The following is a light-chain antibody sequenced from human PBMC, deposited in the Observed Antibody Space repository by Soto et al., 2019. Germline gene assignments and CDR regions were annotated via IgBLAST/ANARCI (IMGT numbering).Light chain of an antibody. CDR2: SNH. CDR3: ASWDDSLNGYV. Sequence: QSVLTQPPSASGTPGQRVTISCSGSSSNIGRNAVNWYQQLPGMAPKLLIYSNHQRPSGVPDRFSGSKSGTSGSLAISGLQSEDEADYYCASWDDSLNGYVFGTGTKLTVL. J-gene: IGLJ1*01. CDR1: SSNIGRNA. V-gene: IGLV1-44*01.